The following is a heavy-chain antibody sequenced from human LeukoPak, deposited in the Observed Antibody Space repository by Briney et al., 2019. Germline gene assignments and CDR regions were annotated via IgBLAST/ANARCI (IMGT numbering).Heavy chain of an antibody. Sequence: SETLSLTCTVSGDSISSYYCNWIRQPAGKGLEYIGRIYSTGSTNYNPSLKSRVTMSVDTSKNHFSLKLSSVTAADTTVYYCATTTSILAFDIWGQGTMVTVSS. J-gene: IGHJ3*02. CDR3: ATTTSILAFDI. V-gene: IGHV4-4*07. D-gene: IGHD3-3*01. CDR2: IYSTGST. CDR1: GDSISSYY.